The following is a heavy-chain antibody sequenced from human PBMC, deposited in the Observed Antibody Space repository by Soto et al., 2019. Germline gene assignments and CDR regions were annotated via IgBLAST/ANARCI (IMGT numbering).Heavy chain of an antibody. D-gene: IGHD6-6*01. Sequence: EVQLVESGGGLVKPGGSLRLSCAASGFTFSSYSMNWVRQAPGKGLEWVSSISSSSSYIYYADSVKGRFTISRDNAKNSLYLQMNRLRAEDTAVYYCARPPTYSSSHTIDFWGQGTLVTVSS. J-gene: IGHJ4*02. CDR1: GFTFSSYS. V-gene: IGHV3-21*01. CDR3: ARPPTYSSSHTIDF. CDR2: ISSSSSYI.